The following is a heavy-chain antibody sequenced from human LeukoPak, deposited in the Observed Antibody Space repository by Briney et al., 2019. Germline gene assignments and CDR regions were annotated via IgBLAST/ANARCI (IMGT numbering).Heavy chain of an antibody. Sequence: SETLSLTCTVSGGSVSNSFFYWGWIRQPPGKGLEWIGSIYYSGSTYYNPSLKSRVTISVDTSKNQFSLKLSSVTAADTAVYYCARDLTIFGVVSTFDYWGQGTLVTVSS. CDR3: ARDLTIFGVVSTFDY. D-gene: IGHD3-3*01. CDR2: IYYSGST. CDR1: GGSVSNSFFY. V-gene: IGHV4-39*07. J-gene: IGHJ4*02.